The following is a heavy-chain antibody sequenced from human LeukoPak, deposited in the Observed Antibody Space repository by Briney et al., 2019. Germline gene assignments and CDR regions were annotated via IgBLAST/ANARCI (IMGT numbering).Heavy chain of an antibody. D-gene: IGHD5-12*01. CDR3: ARGVWWLRYFDY. Sequence: ASVKVSCKASGYTFTSFGISWVRQAPGQGLERMGWINPNSGGTNYAQKFQGRVTMTRDTSISTTYMELSRLRSDDTAVYYCARGVWWLRYFDYWGQGTLVTVSS. CDR2: INPNSGGT. CDR1: GYTFTSFG. V-gene: IGHV1-2*02. J-gene: IGHJ4*02.